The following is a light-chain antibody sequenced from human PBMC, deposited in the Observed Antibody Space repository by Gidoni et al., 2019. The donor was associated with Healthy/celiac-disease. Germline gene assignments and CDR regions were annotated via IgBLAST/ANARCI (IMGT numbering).Light chain of an antibody. Sequence: EIVMTQSPATLSVSPGERATLSCRASQSVSSNLAWYQQKPGQAPRLLIYGASTRATGIPARFSGSGSGTEFTLTISSLQSEDFAVYYCQQYNNWLGTFGXGTKVEIK. J-gene: IGKJ1*01. CDR2: GAS. CDR1: QSVSSN. V-gene: IGKV3-15*01. CDR3: QQYNNWLGT.